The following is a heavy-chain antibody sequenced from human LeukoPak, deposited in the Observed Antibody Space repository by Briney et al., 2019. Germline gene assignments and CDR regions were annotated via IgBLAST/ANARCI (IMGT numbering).Heavy chain of an antibody. CDR3: AREYDYDSSGLSDYYYYMDV. CDR1: GYTFTSYY. V-gene: IGHV1-46*01. D-gene: IGHD3-22*01. CDR2: INPSGGST. J-gene: IGHJ6*03. Sequence: GASVKVSCKASGYTFTSYYMHWVRQAPGQGLEWMGIINPSGGSTSYAQKFQGRVTMTRDMSTSTVYMELSSLRSEDTAVYYCAREYDYDSSGLSDYYYYMDVWGKGTTVTVSS.